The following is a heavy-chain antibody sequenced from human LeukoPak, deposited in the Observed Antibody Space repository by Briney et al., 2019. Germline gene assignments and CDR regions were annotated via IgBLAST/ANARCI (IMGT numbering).Heavy chain of an antibody. CDR2: LRWNNGSI. D-gene: IGHD6-13*01. J-gene: IGHJ4*02. CDR3: AKDSGIAAAGLDY. V-gene: IGHV3-9*03. Sequence: GRSLRLSCAASGFTFDDYAMHWVRQDPGEGLEWVSGLRWNNGSIGYADSVKGRFTISRDNAKNSLYLQMNSLRAEDMALYYCAKDSGIAAAGLDYWGQGTLVTVSS. CDR1: GFTFDDYA.